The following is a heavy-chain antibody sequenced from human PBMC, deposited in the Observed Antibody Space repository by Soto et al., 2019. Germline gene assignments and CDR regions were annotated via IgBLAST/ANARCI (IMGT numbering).Heavy chain of an antibody. D-gene: IGHD4-4*01. J-gene: IGHJ4*02. CDR3: AHRPLPYSHYFDY. V-gene: IGHV2-5*02. CDR2: IYWDEDK. CDR1: GFSRSTRGVG. Sequence: QITLKESGPMLVKPTETLTLTCTFSGFSRSTRGVGVGWIRQPPGKALEWLALIYWDEDKRYSPSLESRVTITKDTSKNQVVLTLTTLDPVDTATYYCAHRPLPYSHYFDYWGQGALVTVSS.